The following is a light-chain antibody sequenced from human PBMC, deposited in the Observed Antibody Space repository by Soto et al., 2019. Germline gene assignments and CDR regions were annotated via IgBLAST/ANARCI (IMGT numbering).Light chain of an antibody. CDR3: QHSYSTRT. J-gene: IGKJ1*01. CDR2: AAS. V-gene: IGKV1-39*01. Sequence: DIQMTQSPSSLSASIGDRVTISCRASQEIGAYVNWYQHKQGKAPRVLMYAASNLKSGVPPRFSGSGVGRDFTLTISDLQPEDFATYYCQHSYSTRTFGQGTKVERK. CDR1: QEIGAY.